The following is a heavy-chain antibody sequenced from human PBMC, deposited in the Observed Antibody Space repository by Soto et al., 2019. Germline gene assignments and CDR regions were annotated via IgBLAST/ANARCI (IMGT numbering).Heavy chain of an antibody. CDR3: AREKGGGDCFDV. CDR2: IYSSGST. J-gene: IGHJ2*01. V-gene: IGHV3-53*04. CDR1: GFTVTSNY. D-gene: IGHD2-21*01. Sequence: QLVESGGGLVQPGGSLRLSCAASGFTVTSNYMSWVRQAPGKGLEWVSIIYSSGSTYYADSVKGRFTISRHNSENTLYLEMNSLRADDTAVYYCAREKGGGDCFDVWGRGTLVTVSS.